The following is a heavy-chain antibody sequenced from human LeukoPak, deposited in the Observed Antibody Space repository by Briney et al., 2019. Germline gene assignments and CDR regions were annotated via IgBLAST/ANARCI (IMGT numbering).Heavy chain of an antibody. CDR1: GFTFSSYA. D-gene: IGHD6-19*01. CDR2: ISYDGSNK. Sequence: PGRSLRLSCAASGFTFSSYAMHWVRQAPGKGLAWVAVISYDGSNKYYADSVKGRFTISRDNSKNTLYLQMNSLRAEDTAVYYCAVAVSGYWGQGTLVTVSS. V-gene: IGHV3-30-3*01. CDR3: AVAVSGY. J-gene: IGHJ4*02.